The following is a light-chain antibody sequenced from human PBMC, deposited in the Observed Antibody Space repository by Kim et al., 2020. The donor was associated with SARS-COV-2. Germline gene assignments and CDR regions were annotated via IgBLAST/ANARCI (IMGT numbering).Light chain of an antibody. CDR3: QQSYSTLVT. CDR2: AAS. Sequence: DIQMTQSPSSLSASVGDRVTITCRASQSINSYLNWYQQKPGKAPKLLIYAASRLQSGVPSRFSGSGSGTDFTLIISSLQPEDFATYYCQQSYSTLVTFGQGTRLEIK. CDR1: QSINSY. J-gene: IGKJ5*01. V-gene: IGKV1-39*01.